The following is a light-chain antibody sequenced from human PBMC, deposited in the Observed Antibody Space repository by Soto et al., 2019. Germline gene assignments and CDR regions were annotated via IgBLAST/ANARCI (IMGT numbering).Light chain of an antibody. J-gene: IGKJ1*01. CDR1: HSVSSTF. Sequence: DTVLTQSPGTLSLSPGETATLTCSASHSVSSTFLAWYQQKPGQAPRLLIYGASNRATGIPDRFSGSGSGTDFTLTISRLEPEDFAVYYCQQYGSSGTFGQGTKVDI. CDR2: GAS. CDR3: QQYGSSGT. V-gene: IGKV3-20*01.